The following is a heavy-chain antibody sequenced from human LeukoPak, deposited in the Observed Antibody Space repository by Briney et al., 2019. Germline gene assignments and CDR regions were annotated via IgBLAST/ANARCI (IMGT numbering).Heavy chain of an antibody. Sequence: SGPTLVNPTQTXTXXXTXSGXXXXXXGXXXXWXXXXXXXAXXXXXXXXXNDDXRYSPSLKSRLTITKDTSKNQVVLTMTNMDPVDTATYYCAQLGGQQLVEGNSEWFDPWGQGTLVTVSS. D-gene: IGHD6-13*01. CDR2: XXXNDDX. CDR1: GXXXXXXGXX. V-gene: IGHV2-5*01. CDR3: AQLGGQQLVEGNSEWFDP. J-gene: IGHJ5*02.